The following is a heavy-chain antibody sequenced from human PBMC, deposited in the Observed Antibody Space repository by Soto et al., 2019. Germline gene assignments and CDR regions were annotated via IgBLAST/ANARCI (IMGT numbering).Heavy chain of an antibody. V-gene: IGHV3-20*04. CDR1: GFTFDDYG. CDR2: INWNGGST. CDR3: AREGYGYCSGGSCVNDY. D-gene: IGHD2-15*01. J-gene: IGHJ4*02. Sequence: GGSLRLSCAASGFTFDDYGMSRVRQAPGKGLEWVSGINWNGGSTGYANSVKGRFTISRDNAKNSLYLQMNSLRAEDTALYYCAREGYGYCSGGSCVNDYWGQGTLVTVSS.